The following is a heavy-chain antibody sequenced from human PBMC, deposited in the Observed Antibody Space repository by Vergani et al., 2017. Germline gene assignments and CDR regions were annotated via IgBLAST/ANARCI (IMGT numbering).Heavy chain of an antibody. CDR1: GFTFSSYG. CDR2: ISYDGSNK. D-gene: IGHD3-3*01. J-gene: IGHJ5*02. V-gene: IGHV3-30*18. Sequence: QVQLVESGGGVVQPGRSLRLSCGASGFTFSSYGMHWVRQAPGKGLEWVAVISYDGSNKYYADSVKGRFTISRDNSKNTLYLQMNSLRAEDTAVYYCAKDRSYDFWSGYQNNWFDPWGQGTLVTVSS. CDR3: AKDRSYDFWSGYQNNWFDP.